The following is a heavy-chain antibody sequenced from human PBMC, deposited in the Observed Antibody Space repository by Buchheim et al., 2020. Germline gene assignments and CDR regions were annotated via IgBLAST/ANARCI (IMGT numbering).Heavy chain of an antibody. D-gene: IGHD3-10*01. V-gene: IGHV3-30*18. CDR2: ISYDGSNK. CDR1: GFTFSSYC. J-gene: IGHJ4*02. CDR3: AKGPGGFDY. Sequence: QVQLVESGGGVVQPGRSLRLSCAASGFTFSSYCMHWVRQAPGKGLEWVAVISYDGSNKYYADSVKGRFTISRDNSKNTLYLQMNSLRAEDTAVYYCAKGPGGFDYWGQGTL.